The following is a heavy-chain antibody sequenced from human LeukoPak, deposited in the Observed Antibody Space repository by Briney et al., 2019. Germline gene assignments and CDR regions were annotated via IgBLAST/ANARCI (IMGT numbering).Heavy chain of an antibody. Sequence: GESLKISCKGSGYSFTSYWIGWVRPLPGKGLEWMGIIYPGDSDTRYSPSFQGQVTISADKSISTAYLQWSSLKASDAAMYYCARLTSSMVLDYWGQGTLVTVSS. CDR1: GYSFTSYW. CDR2: IYPGDSDT. CDR3: ARLTSSMVLDY. D-gene: IGHD3-10*01. J-gene: IGHJ4*02. V-gene: IGHV5-51*01.